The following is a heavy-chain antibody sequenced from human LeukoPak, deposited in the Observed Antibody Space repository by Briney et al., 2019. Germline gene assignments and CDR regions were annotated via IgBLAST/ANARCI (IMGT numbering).Heavy chain of an antibody. V-gene: IGHV4-39*02. Sequence: SETLSLTCTVSGGSISSSSYYWGWIRQPPGKGLEWIGCIYYSGSTYYNPSLKSRVTISGDTSENHFSLKLSSVTAADTAVYYCARGSPGFDYWGQGTLVTVSS. D-gene: IGHD2-15*01. CDR3: ARGSPGFDY. CDR1: GGSISSSSYY. J-gene: IGHJ4*02. CDR2: IYYSGST.